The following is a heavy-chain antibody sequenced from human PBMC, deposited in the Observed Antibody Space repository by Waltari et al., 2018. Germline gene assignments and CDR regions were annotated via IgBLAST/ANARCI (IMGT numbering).Heavy chain of an antibody. V-gene: IGHV4-39*01. CDR3: ASTTNYYYYYMDV. Sequence: QLQLQESGPGLVKPSETLSLTCTVSGGSISSSSYYWGWIRQPPGKGLDWIGSIYYSGSTYYNPSLKSRVTISVDTSKNQFSLKLSSVTAADTAVYYCASTTNYYYYYMDVWGKGTTVTVSS. CDR1: GGSISSSSYY. J-gene: IGHJ6*03. D-gene: IGHD1-1*01. CDR2: IYYSGST.